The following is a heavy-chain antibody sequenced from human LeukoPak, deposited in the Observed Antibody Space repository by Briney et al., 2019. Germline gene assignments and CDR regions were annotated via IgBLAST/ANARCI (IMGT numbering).Heavy chain of an antibody. D-gene: IGHD3-22*01. Sequence: QPGGSLRLSCAASGFTFSSYSMNWVRQAPGKGLEWVSYISSSGTTIYYADSVKGRFTISRDNAKNSLYLQMNSLRAEDTAVYYCARDNYDSSTPYYFDYWGQGTLVTVSS. V-gene: IGHV3-48*04. CDR1: GFTFSSYS. CDR2: ISSSGTTI. J-gene: IGHJ4*02. CDR3: ARDNYDSSTPYYFDY.